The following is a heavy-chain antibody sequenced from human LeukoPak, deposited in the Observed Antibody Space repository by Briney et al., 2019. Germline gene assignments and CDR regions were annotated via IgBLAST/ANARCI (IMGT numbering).Heavy chain of an antibody. CDR3: ATLSYSYGHNGSY. D-gene: IGHD5-18*01. CDR2: IIPIFGTA. CDR1: GGTFSSYA. Sequence: ASVKVSCKASGGTFSSYAISWVRQAPGQGLEWMGGIIPIFGTANYAQKFQGRVTITADESTSTAYMELSSLRSEDTAVYYCATLSYSYGHNGSYWGQGTLVTVSS. V-gene: IGHV1-69*13. J-gene: IGHJ4*02.